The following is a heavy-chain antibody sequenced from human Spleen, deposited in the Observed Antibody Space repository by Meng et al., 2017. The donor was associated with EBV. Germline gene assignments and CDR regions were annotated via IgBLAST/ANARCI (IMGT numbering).Heavy chain of an antibody. Sequence: QVQLVQSGGEVKKPGASVKVSCKTSGYDFNIYFMHWVRQAPGQGLEWMGWISADDGRTKYSEKFLGRVSFTRDTSASTAYMELTSLNSEDTAVYYCARVFRTGLDYWGQGSLVTVSS. J-gene: IGHJ4*02. V-gene: IGHV1-3*01. CDR3: ARVFRTGLDY. D-gene: IGHD1-14*01. CDR2: ISADDGRT. CDR1: GYDFNIYF.